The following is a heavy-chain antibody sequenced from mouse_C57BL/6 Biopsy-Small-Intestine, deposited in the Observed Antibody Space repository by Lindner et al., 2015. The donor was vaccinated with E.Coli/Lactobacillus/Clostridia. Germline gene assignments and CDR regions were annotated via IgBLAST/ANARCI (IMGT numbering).Heavy chain of an antibody. CDR1: GFNIEDHY. CDR3: ARNEDYAAWFAY. Sequence: EVQLQESGAELVKPGASVKLSCTASGFNIEDHYMHWVKQRTEQGLEWIGRIDPEDGETTYAPKFQGKATIIADTSSNTAYLQLSSLTSEDTAVYYCARNEDYAAWFAYWGQGTLVTVFA. D-gene: IGHD2-4*01. J-gene: IGHJ3*01. V-gene: IGHV14-2*01. CDR2: IDPEDGET.